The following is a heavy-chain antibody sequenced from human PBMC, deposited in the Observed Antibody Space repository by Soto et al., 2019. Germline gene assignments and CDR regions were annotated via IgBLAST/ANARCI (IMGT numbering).Heavy chain of an antibody. CDR3: ARGEGLYDSTGYSSPHAMDV. V-gene: IGHV3-11*04. Sequence: PGGSLRLSCAASGFTFSDYYMTWIRQAPGKGLEWVSYISSSGSGIYYPDSVKGRFTISRDNAKNSLFLQMSSLKAEDTALYYCARGEGLYDSTGYSSPHAMDVWGQGTTVTVSS. J-gene: IGHJ6*02. CDR2: ISSSGSGI. CDR1: GFTFSDYY. D-gene: IGHD3-22*01.